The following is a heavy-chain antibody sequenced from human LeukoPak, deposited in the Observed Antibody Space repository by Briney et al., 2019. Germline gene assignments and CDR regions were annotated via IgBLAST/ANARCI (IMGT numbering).Heavy chain of an antibody. Sequence: SETLSLTCTVSGFSITSGYYWGWIRQPPGKGLEWIGSIYHSESTYYNPSLMSRATVSVDTSKNQFSLKLSSVTAADTAVYCCARDSGGGRVGWFDPWGQGTLVTVSS. J-gene: IGHJ5*02. CDR3: ARDSGGGRVGWFDP. V-gene: IGHV4-38-2*02. D-gene: IGHD3-16*01. CDR1: GFSITSGYY. CDR2: IYHSEST.